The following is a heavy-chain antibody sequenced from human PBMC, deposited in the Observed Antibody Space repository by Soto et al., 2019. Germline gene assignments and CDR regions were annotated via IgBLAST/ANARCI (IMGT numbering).Heavy chain of an antibody. D-gene: IGHD3-3*01. CDR3: ARDKYDFWSGYLFDY. CDR1: GYTFTGYY. J-gene: IGHJ4*02. Sequence: QVQLVQSGAEVKKPGASVKVSCKASGYTFTGYYMHWVRQAPGQGLEWMGWINPNSGGTNYAQKFQGWVTMTRDTSISTAYMEPSRLRSDDTAVYYCARDKYDFWSGYLFDYWGQGTLVTVSS. V-gene: IGHV1-2*04. CDR2: INPNSGGT.